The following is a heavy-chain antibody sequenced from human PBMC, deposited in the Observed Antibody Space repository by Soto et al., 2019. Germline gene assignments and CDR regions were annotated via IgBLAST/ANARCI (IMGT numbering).Heavy chain of an antibody. CDR3: ARDDEGGSDCDLGY. D-gene: IGHD3-10*01. V-gene: IGHV3-30-3*01. CDR2: ISRDGSNA. CDR1: GFTLGSYV. Sequence: QVQLVESGGGVVQPGRSLTLSCAASGFTLGSYVIHWVRQTPDKGLEWVAFISRDGSNAYYADSVKGRFTISRDNSKNTLYLEMNSLRAEDTAVYYCARDDEGGSDCDLGYWGQGTLVTVSS. J-gene: IGHJ4*02.